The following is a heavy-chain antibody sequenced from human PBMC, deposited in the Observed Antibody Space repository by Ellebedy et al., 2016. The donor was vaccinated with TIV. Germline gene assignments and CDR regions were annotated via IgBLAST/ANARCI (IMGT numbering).Heavy chain of an antibody. CDR2: INHSGST. V-gene: IGHV4-38-2*02. D-gene: IGHD4-17*01. J-gene: IGHJ6*02. CDR3: ASIGDRSYYYGMDV. CDR1: DYSISRGYY. Sequence: SETLSLTXTVSDYSISRGYYWGWIRQPPGKGLEWIGSINHSGSTNYNPSLKSRVTISVDTSKNQFSLKLSSVTAADTAVYYCASIGDRSYYYGMDVWGQGTTVTVSS.